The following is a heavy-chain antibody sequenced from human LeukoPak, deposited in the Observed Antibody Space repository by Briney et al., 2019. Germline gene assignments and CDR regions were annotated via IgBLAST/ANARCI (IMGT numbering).Heavy chain of an antibody. CDR2: IYSGGST. CDR1: GFTVSSNY. D-gene: IGHD6-19*01. V-gene: IGHV3-66*01. Sequence: GGSLRLSCAASGFTVSSNYMSWVRQAPGKGLEWVSVIYSGGSTYYADSVKGRFTISRDNSKNTLYLQMNSLRAEDTAVYYCARAVAALYYSDYWGQGTLVTVSS. J-gene: IGHJ4*02. CDR3: ARAVAALYYSDY.